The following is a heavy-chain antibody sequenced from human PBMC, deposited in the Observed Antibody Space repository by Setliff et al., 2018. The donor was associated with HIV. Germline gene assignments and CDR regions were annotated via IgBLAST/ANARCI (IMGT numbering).Heavy chain of an antibody. CDR1: GGSFSDNY. Sequence: SETLSLTCAVYGGSFSDNYWSWIRQSPGKGLEWIGENNHSGRTKYSPSLRRRVTVSVDTSKKQFSLKLGSVTAADTAVYYCARESPSSSWFYFDFWGQGTLVTVSS. J-gene: IGHJ4*02. CDR3: ARESPSSSWFYFDF. CDR2: NNHSGRT. D-gene: IGHD6-13*01. V-gene: IGHV4-34*01.